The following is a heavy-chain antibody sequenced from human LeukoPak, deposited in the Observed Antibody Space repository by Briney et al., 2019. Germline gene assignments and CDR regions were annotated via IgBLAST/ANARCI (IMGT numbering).Heavy chain of an antibody. V-gene: IGHV3-23*01. CDR2: ISGSGGST. CDR3: ARDVGRTPTRYDYSNLKGGYYYYMDV. D-gene: IGHD4-11*01. Sequence: GGSLRLSCAASGFTFSSYAMSWVRQAPGKGLEWVSAISGSGGSTYYADSVKGRFTISRDNSKNTLYLQMNSLRAEDTAVYYCARDVGRTPTRYDYSNLKGGYYYYMDVWGKGTTVTVSS. J-gene: IGHJ6*03. CDR1: GFTFSSYA.